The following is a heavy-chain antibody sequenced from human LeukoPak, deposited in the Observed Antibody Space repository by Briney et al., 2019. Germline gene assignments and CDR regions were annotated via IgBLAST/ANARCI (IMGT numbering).Heavy chain of an antibody. V-gene: IGHV4-4*07. CDR2: IYTSGST. Sequence: SETLSLTCTVSGGSISSYHWSWIRQPAGKGLEWIGRIYTSGSTNYNPSLKSRVTMSVATSKKQFSLKLSSVTAADPAVYYCAREEGSGRFDSAFDIWGQGTMVTVSS. CDR1: GGSISSYH. D-gene: IGHD6-19*01. CDR3: AREEGSGRFDSAFDI. J-gene: IGHJ3*02.